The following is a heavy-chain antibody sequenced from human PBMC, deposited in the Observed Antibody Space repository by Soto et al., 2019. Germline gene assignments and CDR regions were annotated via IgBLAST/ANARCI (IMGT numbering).Heavy chain of an antibody. D-gene: IGHD3-10*01. CDR3: ARDYMVSWPYGSVSYLGDY. CDR1: GFTVNSNY. V-gene: IGHV3-66*01. J-gene: IGHJ4*02. CDR2: IYSGGST. Sequence: EVQLVESGGGLVQPGGSLRLSCAASGFTVNSNYMSWVRQAPGKGLEWVAVIYSGGSTYYADSVKCRFTISRDNSKNTLYLKMNSLRAEDTAVYYCARDYMVSWPYGSVSYLGDYWGQGTLVTVSS.